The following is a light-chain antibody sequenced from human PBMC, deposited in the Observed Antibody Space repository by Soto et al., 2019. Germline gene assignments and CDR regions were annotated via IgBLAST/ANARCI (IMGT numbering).Light chain of an antibody. J-gene: IGKJ3*01. CDR3: QQYGSAPLFT. CDR2: GAS. Sequence: IVLTQSPGTLSLSPGERATLSCRASQSVSSSYLAWYQQKPGQAPRPLIYGASSRATSIPDRFSGSGSGTDFTLIISRLEPEDFSVYYCQQYGSAPLFTFGPGTKVDIK. V-gene: IGKV3-20*01. CDR1: QSVSSSY.